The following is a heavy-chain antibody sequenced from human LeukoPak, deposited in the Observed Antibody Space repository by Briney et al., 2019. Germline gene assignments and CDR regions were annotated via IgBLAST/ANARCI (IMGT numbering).Heavy chain of an antibody. CDR3: ARRRYCSSTSCYKSTGIDY. CDR2: INHSGSA. V-gene: IGHV4-34*01. Sequence: PSETLSLTCAVYGGSFSGYYWSWIRQPPGKGLEWIGEINHSGSANYNPSLKSRVTISVDTSKNQFSLKLSSVTAADTAVYYCARRRYCSSTSCYKSTGIDYWGQGTLVTVSS. CDR1: GGSFSGYY. J-gene: IGHJ4*02. D-gene: IGHD2-2*02.